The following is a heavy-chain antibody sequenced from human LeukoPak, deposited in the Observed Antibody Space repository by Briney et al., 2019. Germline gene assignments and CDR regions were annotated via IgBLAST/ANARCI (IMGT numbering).Heavy chain of an antibody. CDR2: IYYSGST. CDR1: GGSISSYY. CDR3: ARDGGSYYYDSSGSYFDL. D-gene: IGHD3-22*01. Sequence: SETLSLTCTVSGGSISSYYWSWIRQPPGKGLEWIGYIYYSGSTNYNPSLKSRVTISVDTSKNQFSLKLSSVTAADTAVYYCARDGGSYYYDSSGSYFDLWGRGTLVTVSS. V-gene: IGHV4-59*12. J-gene: IGHJ2*01.